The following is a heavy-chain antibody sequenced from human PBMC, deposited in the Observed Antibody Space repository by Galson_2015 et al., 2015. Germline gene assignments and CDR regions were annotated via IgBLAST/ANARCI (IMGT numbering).Heavy chain of an antibody. D-gene: IGHD3-3*01. V-gene: IGHV3-30*03. CDR2: ISYDGSNK. J-gene: IGHJ6*02. Sequence: SLRLSCAASGFTFSSYGMHWVRQAPGKGLEWVAVISYDGSNKYYADSVKGRFTISGDNSKNTLYLQMNSLRAEDTAVYYCARYYDFWSGYDFGMDVWGQGTTVTVSS. CDR1: GFTFSSYG. CDR3: ARYYDFWSGYDFGMDV.